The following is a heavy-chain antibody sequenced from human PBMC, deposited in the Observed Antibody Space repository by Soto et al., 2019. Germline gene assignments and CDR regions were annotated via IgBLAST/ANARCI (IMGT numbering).Heavy chain of an antibody. CDR3: ASLYYDFWSGSRKPPMY. Sequence: TSETLSLTCAVYGGSFSGYYWSWIRQPPGKGLEWIGEINHSGSTNYNPSLKSRVTISVDTSKNQFSLKLSSVTAADTAVYYCASLYYDFWSGSRKPPMYWGQGTLVTVSS. J-gene: IGHJ4*02. CDR1: GGSFSGYY. D-gene: IGHD3-3*01. V-gene: IGHV4-34*01. CDR2: INHSGST.